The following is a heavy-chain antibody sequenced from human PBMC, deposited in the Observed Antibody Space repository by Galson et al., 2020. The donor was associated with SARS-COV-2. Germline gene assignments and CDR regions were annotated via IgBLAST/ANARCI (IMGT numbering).Heavy chain of an antibody. CDR2: ITWNSGTI. CDR1: GFTFDDYA. V-gene: IGHV3-9*01. CDR3: AKGPNSYSSNWYGIDY. J-gene: IGHJ4*02. Sequence: GGSLRLSCAASGFTFDDYAMHWVRQGPGKGPEWVSGITWNSGTIGYAGSVQGRFTISRDNAKNSLYLQMNSLRPEDTAFYYCAKGPNSYSSNWYGIDYWVQGTLVTVSS. D-gene: IGHD6-13*01.